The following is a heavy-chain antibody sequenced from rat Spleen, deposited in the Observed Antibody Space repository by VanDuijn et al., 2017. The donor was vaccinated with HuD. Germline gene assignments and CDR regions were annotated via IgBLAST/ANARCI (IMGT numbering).Heavy chain of an antibody. J-gene: IGHJ4*01. V-gene: IGHV5-25*01. CDR1: GFTFSNYY. CDR2: ISTGGGNT. CDR3: TRGYVMDA. Sequence: EVQLVESGGGLVQPGRSMKLSCAASGFTFSNYYMAWVRQAPTKGLEWVASISTGGGNTYYRDSVKGRFTISRDNAKNTQSLQMDSLRSEDTAIYYCTRGYVMDAWGQGASVTVSS.